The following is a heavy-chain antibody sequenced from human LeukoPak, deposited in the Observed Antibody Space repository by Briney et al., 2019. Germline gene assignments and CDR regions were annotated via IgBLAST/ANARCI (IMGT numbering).Heavy chain of an antibody. J-gene: IGHJ5*02. CDR2: INPNSGGT. CDR1: GYTFTGYY. Sequence: GASVNVSCTASGYTFTGYYMHWVRQAPGQGLEWMGWINPNSGGTNYAQKFQGRVTMTRDTSISTAYMELSRLRSDDTAVYYCARDRDFWSGYNAHNWFDPCGQGTLVTVSS. V-gene: IGHV1-2*02. CDR3: ARDRDFWSGYNAHNWFDP. D-gene: IGHD3-3*01.